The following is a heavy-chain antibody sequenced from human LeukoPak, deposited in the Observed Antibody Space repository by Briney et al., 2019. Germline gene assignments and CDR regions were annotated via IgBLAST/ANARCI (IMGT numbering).Heavy chain of an antibody. CDR1: GYTFTGYY. V-gene: IGHV1-2*06. CDR3: ARDYQGYEYYFDY. D-gene: IGHD5-12*01. Sequence: ASVKVSRKASGYTFTGYYMHWVRRAPGQGLEWMGRINPNSGGTNYAQKFQGRVTMTRDTSISTAYMELSRLRSDDTAVYYCARDYQGYEYYFDYWGQGTLVTVSS. J-gene: IGHJ4*02. CDR2: INPNSGGT.